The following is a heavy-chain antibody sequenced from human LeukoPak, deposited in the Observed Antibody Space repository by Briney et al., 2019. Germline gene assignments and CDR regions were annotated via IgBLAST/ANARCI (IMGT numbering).Heavy chain of an antibody. D-gene: IGHD2-15*01. CDR3: VRRRGGSSHCDY. Sequence: PSETLSLTCTVSGGSISSGNYYWGWIRQPPGKGLEWIGNIHSGGSTYYDPSLKSRVTIFIDTSKNHFSLTVGSVTAADTAIYYCVRRRGGSSHCDYWGQGTLVTVSS. V-gene: IGHV4-39*02. CDR2: IHSGGST. J-gene: IGHJ4*02. CDR1: GGSISSGNYY.